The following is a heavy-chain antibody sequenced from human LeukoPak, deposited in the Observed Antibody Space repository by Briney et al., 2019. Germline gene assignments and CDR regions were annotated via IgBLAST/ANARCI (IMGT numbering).Heavy chain of an antibody. CDR2: ISGISSYT. Sequence: GGSLRLSCAASGFTFSDYYMSWIRQAPGKGLEWMSYISGISSYTNYADTVKGRFTISRDTAKNSLYLQMNSLRAEDTAVYYCARVIASFGVVIYYGMDVWGQGTTVTVSS. J-gene: IGHJ6*02. V-gene: IGHV3-11*06. D-gene: IGHD3-3*01. CDR1: GFTFSDYY. CDR3: ARVIASFGVVIYYGMDV.